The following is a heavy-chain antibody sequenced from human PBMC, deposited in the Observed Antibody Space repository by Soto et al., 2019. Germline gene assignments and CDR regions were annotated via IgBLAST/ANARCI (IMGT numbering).Heavy chain of an antibody. CDR2: IDPSDSYT. Sequence: PGESLKISCKGSGYSFTNYWISRVRQMPGKGLEWMGRIDPSDSYTNYSPSFQGHVTISADKSISTAYLQWSSLKASDTAMYYCTRVEYNWFDPWGQGTLVTVSS. CDR3: TRVEYNWFDP. CDR1: GYSFTNYW. V-gene: IGHV5-10-1*01. J-gene: IGHJ5*02.